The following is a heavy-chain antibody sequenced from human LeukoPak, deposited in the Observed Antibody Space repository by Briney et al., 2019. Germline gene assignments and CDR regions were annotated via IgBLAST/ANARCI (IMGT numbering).Heavy chain of an antibody. CDR2: IDPFSQAT. Sequence: GASVKVSCKAPGNTLNTFYMHWMRQAPGQGLEWMGVIDPFSQATHYAQKFQGRVTITRDMSTTTVYMSSLRSEDTALYYCARDNQGGGSGMPFDNWGQGTLVTVSS. D-gene: IGHD3-10*01. CDR1: GNTLNTFY. CDR3: ARDNQGGGSGMPFDN. J-gene: IGHJ4*01. V-gene: IGHV1-46*02.